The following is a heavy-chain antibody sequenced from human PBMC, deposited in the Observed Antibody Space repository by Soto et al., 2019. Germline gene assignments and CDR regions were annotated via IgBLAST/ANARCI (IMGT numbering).Heavy chain of an antibody. CDR2: IYYSGST. V-gene: IGHV4-61*01. Sequence: SETLSLTCTVSGGSVSSGSYYWSWIRQPPGKGLEWIGYIYYSGSTNYNPSLKSRVTISVDTSKNQFSLKLSSVTAADTAVYYCARIDSSGYYLVYWGQGTLVTVSS. CDR1: GGSVSSGSYY. D-gene: IGHD3-22*01. J-gene: IGHJ4*02. CDR3: ARIDSSGYYLVY.